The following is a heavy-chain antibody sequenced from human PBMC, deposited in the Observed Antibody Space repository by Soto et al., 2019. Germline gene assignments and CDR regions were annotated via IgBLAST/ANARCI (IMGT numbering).Heavy chain of an antibody. V-gene: IGHV3-21*01. J-gene: IGHJ4*02. CDR2: ISRSSSHI. CDR3: ARDRCSGCACYSFDY. CDR1: GFAFGSNS. D-gene: IGHD2-15*01. Sequence: EVQLVESGGRLVKPGGSLRLSCAASGFAFGSNSMNWVRQAPGKGLEWVSSISRSSSHIYYADSVRGRFTISRDNAKNGMYLQMNSLRGEDTAVYYCARDRCSGCACYSFDYWGQGTLVTVSS.